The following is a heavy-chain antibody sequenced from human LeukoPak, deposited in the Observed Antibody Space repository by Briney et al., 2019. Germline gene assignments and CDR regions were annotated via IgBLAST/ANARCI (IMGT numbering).Heavy chain of an antibody. D-gene: IGHD5-24*01. CDR3: ARPRDGYSRAFVI. CDR1: GGSISSSGYY. J-gene: IGHJ3*02. V-gene: IGHV4-39*01. CDR2: IYYSGST. Sequence: SETLSLTCTVSGGSISSSGYYWGWIRQPPGKGLEWIGSIYYSGSTYYNPSLKTPVTISVDTSKNQFSLKLSSVTAADTAVYYGARPRDGYSRAFVIWGQGTVVTVSS.